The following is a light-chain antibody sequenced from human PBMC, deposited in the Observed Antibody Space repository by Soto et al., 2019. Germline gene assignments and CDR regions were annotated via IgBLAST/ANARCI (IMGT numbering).Light chain of an antibody. J-gene: IGKJ1*01. CDR2: GAS. V-gene: IGKV3-20*01. Sequence: EIVLTQSPGTLSLSPGERATLSCRASQSVSNNYVAWYQQKPGQAPRLLIYGASSRATGIPDRFSGSGSGMDFTLTISSLAPEDFAVYYCQQSGDSQWTFGQGTKVDIK. CDR1: QSVSNNY. CDR3: QQSGDSQWT.